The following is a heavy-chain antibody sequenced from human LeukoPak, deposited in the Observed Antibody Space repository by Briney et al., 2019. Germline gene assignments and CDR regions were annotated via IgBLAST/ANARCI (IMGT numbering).Heavy chain of an antibody. V-gene: IGHV3-30*19. Sequence: GGSLRLSCAASGFTFSSYGMHWVRQAPGKGLEWVAVISYDGSNKYYADSVKGRFTISRDNSKNTLYLQMNSLRAEDTAVYYCARIPASSAGWVDYWGQGTLVTVSS. CDR3: ARIPASSAGWVDY. CDR2: ISYDGSNK. D-gene: IGHD1-26*01. J-gene: IGHJ4*02. CDR1: GFTFSSYG.